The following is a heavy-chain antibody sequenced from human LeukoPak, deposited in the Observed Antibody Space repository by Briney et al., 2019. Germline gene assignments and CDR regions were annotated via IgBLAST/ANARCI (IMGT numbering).Heavy chain of an antibody. CDR2: ISDDGSNK. CDR1: GFTFSRYW. V-gene: IGHV3-30*12. Sequence: GESLRLSCAASGFTFSRYWMSWVRQAPGKGLEWVAVISDDGSNKYCGDSVKGRFTISRDNSKSTLYLQMNSLRAEDTALYYCARPTSGWYAGGFDYWGQGILVTASS. CDR3: ARPTSGWYAGGFDY. D-gene: IGHD6-19*01. J-gene: IGHJ4*02.